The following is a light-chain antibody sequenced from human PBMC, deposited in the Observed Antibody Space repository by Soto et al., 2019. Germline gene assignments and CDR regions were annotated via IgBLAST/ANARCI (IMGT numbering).Light chain of an antibody. J-gene: IGKJ4*01. CDR2: AAS. CDR1: QGISTD. CDR3: QKYNSAPLS. V-gene: IGKV1-27*01. Sequence: DIQMTQSPSSLSASVGDRVTMTCRASQGISTDLAWYQQHPGKVTQLLIYAASTLQSGVPSRFCGIGSGTDFTLTSSSLQPEDVATYYCQKYNSAPLSFGGGTKV.